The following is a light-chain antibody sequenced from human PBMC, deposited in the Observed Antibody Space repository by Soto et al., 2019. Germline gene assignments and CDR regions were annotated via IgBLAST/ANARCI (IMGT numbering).Light chain of an antibody. J-gene: IGKJ1*01. CDR2: DAS. V-gene: IGKV3-15*01. CDR1: QTIDNT. CDR3: QQYDTWTWT. Sequence: IVITQSPATVSLSPGERATLSCRASQTIDNTLAWYQRKPGQAPRLLIYDASTRATGVPARFSGSGSGTDFTLTIGSLQSEDFAVYYCQQYDTWTWTFGLGTKV.